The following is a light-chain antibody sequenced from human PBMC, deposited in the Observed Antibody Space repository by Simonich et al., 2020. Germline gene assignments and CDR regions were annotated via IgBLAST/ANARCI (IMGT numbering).Light chain of an antibody. CDR3: MQALQTPYT. J-gene: IGKJ2*01. V-gene: IGKV4-1*01. Sequence: DIVMTQSPDSLAVSLGERATINCKSSQSVLYSSNNTNYLAWYQQKPGQPPKLLIYWASTRESGVPDRFSGSGSGTDFTLKISRVEAEDVGVYYCMQALQTPYTFGQGTKLEIK. CDR1: QSVLYSSNNTNY. CDR2: WAS.